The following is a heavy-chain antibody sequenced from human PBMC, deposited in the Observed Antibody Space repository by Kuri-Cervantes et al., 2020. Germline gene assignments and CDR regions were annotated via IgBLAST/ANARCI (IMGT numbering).Heavy chain of an antibody. CDR3: TKQGDY. CDR2: IKEDGSEK. CDR1: GFTFSSYW. V-gene: IGHV3-7*01. Sequence: GESLKISCAASGFTFSSYWMSWVRQAPGKGLEWVANIKEDGSEKKYVDFVKGRFTISRDNARNSLYLHMNSLRVDDTAVYYCTKQGDYWGQGTLVTVSS. J-gene: IGHJ4*02. D-gene: IGHD1/OR15-1a*01.